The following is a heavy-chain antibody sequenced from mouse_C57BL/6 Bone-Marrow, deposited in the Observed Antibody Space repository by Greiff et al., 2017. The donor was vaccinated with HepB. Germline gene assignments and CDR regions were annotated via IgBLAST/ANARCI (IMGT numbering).Heavy chain of an antibody. Sequence: QVQLQQPGAELVKPGASVKLSCKASGYTFTSYWMHWVKQRPGQGLEWIGMIYPNSGSTNYNEKFKSKATLTVDKSSSTAYMQLSSLTSEDSAVYYCANYYGSSWGAMDYWGQVTSATVSS. CDR1: GYTFTSYW. CDR2: IYPNSGST. J-gene: IGHJ4*01. CDR3: ANYYGSSWGAMDY. V-gene: IGHV1-64*01. D-gene: IGHD1-1*01.